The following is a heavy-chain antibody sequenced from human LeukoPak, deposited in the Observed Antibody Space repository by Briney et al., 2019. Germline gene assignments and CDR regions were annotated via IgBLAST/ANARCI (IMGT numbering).Heavy chain of an antibody. CDR2: IHSGGRT. D-gene: IGHD5-24*01. J-gene: IGHJ4*02. Sequence: GGSLRLSCAASGLTVTRNYINWVRQAPGKGLEWVSVIHSGGRTSYADSVKGRFTISRDISKNMVYLQMNSLRAEDTAVYYCARDPTRDGYNYGKFDYWGQGTLVTVSS. CDR3: ARDPTRDGYNYGKFDY. CDR1: GLTVTRNY. V-gene: IGHV3-66*01.